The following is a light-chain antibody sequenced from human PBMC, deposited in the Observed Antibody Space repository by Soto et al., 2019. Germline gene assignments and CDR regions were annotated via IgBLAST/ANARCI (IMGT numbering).Light chain of an antibody. CDR3: ASWDDSLTGLV. CDR1: SSNIGSNS. J-gene: IGLJ2*01. Sequence: QSVLPQPPSASGTPGPRVTISCSGGSSNIGSNSVYWYHHLPGTAPNLLIYNNDQRPSGVPDRISGSKSGTSASLAVSGLRSGDEADYYCASWDDSLTGLVFGGGTKLTVL. V-gene: IGLV1-47*02. CDR2: NND.